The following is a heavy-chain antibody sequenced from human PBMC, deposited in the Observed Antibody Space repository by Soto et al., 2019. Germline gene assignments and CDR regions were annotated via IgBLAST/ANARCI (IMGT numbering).Heavy chain of an antibody. V-gene: IGHV1-69*01. CDR1: GGTFSSYA. Sequence: QVQLVQSGAEVKKPGSSVKVSCKASGGTFSSYAISWVRQAPGQGLEWMGGIVPIFGTANYAQKFQGRVTNNADESTSADSMELSSQRSKDAPAYDCARDRRVPTHNYYGMGVWGQGTTVTVSS. CDR2: IVPIFGTA. D-gene: IGHD5-12*01. J-gene: IGHJ6*02. CDR3: ARDRRVPTHNYYGMGV.